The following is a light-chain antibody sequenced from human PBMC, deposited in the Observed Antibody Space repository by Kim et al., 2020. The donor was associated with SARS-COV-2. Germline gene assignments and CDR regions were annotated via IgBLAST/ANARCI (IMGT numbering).Light chain of an antibody. CDR2: GAF. V-gene: IGKV1-12*01. J-gene: IGKJ2*01. Sequence: SESVGDRVAITCRASQDIGNWLVWYQQRPGKAPKLLIYGAFSLQSGVPSRFSGSGFGTVFTLTISGLQSEDFATYYCQQTDSFPYTFGQGTKLEI. CDR1: QDIGNW. CDR3: QQTDSFPYT.